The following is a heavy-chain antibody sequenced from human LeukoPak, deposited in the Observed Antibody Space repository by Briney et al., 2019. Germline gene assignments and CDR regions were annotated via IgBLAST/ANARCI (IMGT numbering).Heavy chain of an antibody. Sequence: GGSLRLSCAASGFTFSSYGMHWVRQAPGKGLEWVAVISYDGSNKYYADSVKGRFTISRDNSKNTLYLRMNSLRAEDTAVYYCAKDTRGSESIDYWGQGTLVTVSS. V-gene: IGHV3-30*18. CDR3: AKDTRGSESIDY. D-gene: IGHD3-10*01. CDR2: ISYDGSNK. CDR1: GFTFSSYG. J-gene: IGHJ4*02.